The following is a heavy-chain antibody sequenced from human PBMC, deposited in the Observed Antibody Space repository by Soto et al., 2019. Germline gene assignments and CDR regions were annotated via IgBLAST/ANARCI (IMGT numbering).Heavy chain of an antibody. Sequence: SVKVSCKASGGTFSSYTISWVRQAPGQGLEWMGRIIPILGIANYAQKFQGRVTITADKSTSTAYMELSSLRPEDTAVYYCARDRRSSSWINWFDPWGQGNLVTVS. CDR1: GGTFSSYT. CDR2: IIPILGIA. V-gene: IGHV1-69*04. D-gene: IGHD6-13*01. CDR3: ARDRRSSSWINWFDP. J-gene: IGHJ5*02.